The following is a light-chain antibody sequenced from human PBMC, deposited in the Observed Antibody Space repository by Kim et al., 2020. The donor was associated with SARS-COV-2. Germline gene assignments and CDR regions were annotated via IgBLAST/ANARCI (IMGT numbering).Light chain of an antibody. CDR3: QQYNHYSWT. V-gene: IGKV1-5*03. CDR1: QRISSW. J-gene: IGKJ1*01. CDR2: KAS. Sequence: VFRGDRAHITSPASQRISSWMAWYQQKPGKATKLLINKASNVQSGVPSTFSVSGSGTAFTLNISSLHTDNFATYYCQQYNHYSWTIGQGTKVDIK.